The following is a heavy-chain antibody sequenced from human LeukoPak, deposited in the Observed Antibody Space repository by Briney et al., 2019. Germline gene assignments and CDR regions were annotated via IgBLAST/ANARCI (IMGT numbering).Heavy chain of an antibody. CDR1: GASISSHY. CDR3: VASIVSPSNY. Sequence: LSLTCSVSGASISSHYWSWIRQPPGKGLEWVGRTKNRANSYTTEYAASVNGRFTISRDDSENSLRLQMNSLKTEDTAIYYCVASIVSPSNYWGQGTLVTVSS. D-gene: IGHD2-15*01. CDR2: TKNRANSYTT. J-gene: IGHJ4*02. V-gene: IGHV3-72*01.